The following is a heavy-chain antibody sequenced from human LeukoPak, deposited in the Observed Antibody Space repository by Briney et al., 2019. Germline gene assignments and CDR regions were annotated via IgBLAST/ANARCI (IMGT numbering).Heavy chain of an antibody. J-gene: IGHJ4*02. D-gene: IGHD5-18*01. CDR3: ARDLAYSRLDY. Sequence: GGSLRLSCAASGFTFSSSGMHWVRQAPGKGLEWVASINPDGNKKYSADSVKGRFTISRDNAENSLYLQMNSLRVEDTAFYYCARDLAYSRLDYWGQGMLVTVSS. CDR2: INPDGNKK. CDR1: GFTFSSSG. V-gene: IGHV3-7*01.